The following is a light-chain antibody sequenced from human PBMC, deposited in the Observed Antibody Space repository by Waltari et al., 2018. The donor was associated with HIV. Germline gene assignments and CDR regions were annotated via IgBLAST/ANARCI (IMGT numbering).Light chain of an antibody. Sequence: IKMTQSPAPLSASVCERVTLTCRASQSINNFLNWYQQKPGKAPKLLIYGASRLHSGVPSRFSGSGSGTDFTLTVHSLQPEDFATYYCQQSYTTRWTFGLGTKVEMK. CDR1: QSINNF. CDR3: QQSYTTRWT. J-gene: IGKJ1*01. CDR2: GAS. V-gene: IGKV1-39*01.